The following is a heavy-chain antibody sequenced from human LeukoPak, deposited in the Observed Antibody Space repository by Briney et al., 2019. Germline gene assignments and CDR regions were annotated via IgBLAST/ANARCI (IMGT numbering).Heavy chain of an antibody. CDR2: ISYDGSNK. CDR1: GFTFSSYG. J-gene: IGHJ4*02. Sequence: GGSLRLSCAASGFTFSSYGMHWVRQAPGKGLEWVAVISYDGSNKYYADSVKGRFTISRDNSKNTLYLQMNSLRAEDTAVYYRAKDRRTDFDYWGQGTLVTVSS. D-gene: IGHD1-14*01. V-gene: IGHV3-30*18. CDR3: AKDRRTDFDY.